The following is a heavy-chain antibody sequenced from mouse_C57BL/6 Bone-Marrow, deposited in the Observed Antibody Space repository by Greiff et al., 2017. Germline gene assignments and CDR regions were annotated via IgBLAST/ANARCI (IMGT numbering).Heavy chain of an antibody. CDR1: GFTFSDAW. J-gene: IGHJ1*03. CDR2: IRNKANNHAT. Sequence: EVQVVESGGGLVQPGGSMKLSCAASGFTFSDAWMDWVRQSPEKGLEWVAEIRNKANNHATYYAESVKGRFTISRDDSKSSVYLQMNSLRAEDTGIYYCTRQTKTWYFDVWGTGTTVTVSS. V-gene: IGHV6-6*01. CDR3: TRQTKTWYFDV.